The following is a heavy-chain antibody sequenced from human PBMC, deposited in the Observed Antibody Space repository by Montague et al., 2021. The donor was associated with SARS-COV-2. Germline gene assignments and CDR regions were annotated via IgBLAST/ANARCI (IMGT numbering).Heavy chain of an antibody. D-gene: IGHD2-2*02. CDR1: GGSFSGYY. V-gene: IGHV4-34*01. Sequence: SETLSLTCAVYGGSFSGYYWSWIRQPPGKGLEWIGEINHSGSTNYNPSLKSRVTIPVDTSKNQFSLKLSSVTAADTAVYYCASLTLAYCSSTSCYSDWFDPWGQGTLVTVSS. CDR2: INHSGST. J-gene: IGHJ5*02. CDR3: ASLTLAYCSSTSCYSDWFDP.